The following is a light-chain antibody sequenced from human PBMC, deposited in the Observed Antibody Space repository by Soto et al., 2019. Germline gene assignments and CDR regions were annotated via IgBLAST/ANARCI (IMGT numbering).Light chain of an antibody. J-gene: IGKJ4*02. V-gene: IGKV3-15*01. Sequence: EIVMTQCPATLSVSPGEGDTPSCRAGQSVSRNLAWYQQKPGQAPRLLIYGASTRATGITARFSGSGSGTEFTITISSLQSEDFAIYYCQPYNKWPQTVGPVTQVEIK. CDR1: QSVSRN. CDR2: GAS. CDR3: QPYNKWPQT.